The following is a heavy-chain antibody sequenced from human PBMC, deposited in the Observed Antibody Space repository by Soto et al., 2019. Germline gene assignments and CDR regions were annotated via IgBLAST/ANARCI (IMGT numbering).Heavy chain of an antibody. CDR3: AKWDLWFGEAASFAI. V-gene: IGHV3-23*01. J-gene: IGHJ3*02. Sequence: PGGSLRLSCAASGFTFSSYAMSWVRQAPGKGLEWVSAISGSGGSTYDADSVKGRFTISRDNSKNTLYLQMNSLRAEDTAVYYCAKWDLWFGEAASFAIWGQGTMVTVSS. CDR2: ISGSGGST. CDR1: GFTFSSYA. D-gene: IGHD3-10*01.